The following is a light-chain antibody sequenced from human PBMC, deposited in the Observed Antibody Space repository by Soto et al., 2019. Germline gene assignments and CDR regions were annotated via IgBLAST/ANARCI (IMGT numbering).Light chain of an antibody. J-gene: IGLJ1*01. CDR3: SSYTTSNTRQIV. CDR2: DVS. V-gene: IGLV2-14*01. CDR1: SSDVGGYNY. Sequence: QSALTRPASVSGSAGQAITISCTGTSSDVGGYNYVSWYQQHPGKAPKFMIYDVSNRPSGVSNRFSGSKSGNTASLTISGLQAEDEADYYCSSYTTSNTRQIVFGTGTKVTVL.